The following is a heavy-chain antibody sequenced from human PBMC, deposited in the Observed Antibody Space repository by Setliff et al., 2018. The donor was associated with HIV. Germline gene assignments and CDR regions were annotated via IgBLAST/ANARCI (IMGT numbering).Heavy chain of an antibody. D-gene: IGHD2-15*01. J-gene: IGHJ4*02. V-gene: IGHV3-7*01. Sequence: PGGSLRLSCAASGFAFDTSWMTWIRQAPGEGLEWVATIKQDGSQKFYADSVKGRFTISRDNSKNTLYLQMNSLRAEDTAVYYCAKCGGVTCYSASWYFDYWGQGTLVTVSS. CDR2: IKQDGSQK. CDR3: AKCGGVTCYSASWYFDY. CDR1: GFAFDTSW.